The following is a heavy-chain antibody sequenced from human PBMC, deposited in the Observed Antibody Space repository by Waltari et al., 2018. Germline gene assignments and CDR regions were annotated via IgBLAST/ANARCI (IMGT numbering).Heavy chain of an antibody. CDR1: GDSIRSNFF. V-gene: IGHV4-4*02. CDR3: ASDRGRGLYLDS. J-gene: IGHJ4*02. CDR2: VHQSGRS. Sequence: QVQLQESGPGLVKPSGTLSLTCTVSGDSIRSNFFWSWVRQSPGKGLEWIGQVHQSGRSNYNPSLESRVTVSMDTSKNQFSLKMTSVTAADTAIYYCASDRGRGLYLDSWGQGTLVTVSP. D-gene: IGHD2-15*01.